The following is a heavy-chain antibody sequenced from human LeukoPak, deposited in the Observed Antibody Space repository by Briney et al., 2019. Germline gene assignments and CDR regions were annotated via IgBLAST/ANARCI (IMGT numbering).Heavy chain of an antibody. Sequence: ASVKVSCKASGYIFTSYGISWVRQAPGQGLEWMGWISAYNGNTNYAQKLQGRVTMTTDTSTSTAYMELRSLRSDDTAVYYCARDAYDFWSVAHMDVWGKGTTVTVSS. CDR2: ISAYNGNT. CDR1: GYIFTSYG. V-gene: IGHV1-18*01. J-gene: IGHJ6*03. CDR3: ARDAYDFWSVAHMDV. D-gene: IGHD3-3*01.